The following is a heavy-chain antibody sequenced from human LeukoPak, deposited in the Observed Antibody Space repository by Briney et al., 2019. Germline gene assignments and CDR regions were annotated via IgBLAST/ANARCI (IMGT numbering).Heavy chain of an antibody. CDR3: ATDRPNYYDSSRFALVI. CDR2: FYPEDGET. D-gene: IGHD3-22*01. Sequence: ASVKVSCKVSGYTLTELSMHWVRQAPGEGLEWMGGFYPEDGETIYAQKLQGRVIMTEDTSTDTAYMELSSLRSEDTGVYYCATDRPNYYDSSRFALVIWGQGRMVTVSS. V-gene: IGHV1-24*01. CDR1: GYTLTELS. J-gene: IGHJ3*02.